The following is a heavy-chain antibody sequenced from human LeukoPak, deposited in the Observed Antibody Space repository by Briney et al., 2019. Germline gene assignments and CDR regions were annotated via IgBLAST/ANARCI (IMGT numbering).Heavy chain of an antibody. J-gene: IGHJ4*02. CDR3: TKDRTATADDDDY. CDR1: GFSFISYG. CDR2: IGSDGSKK. D-gene: IGHD1-7*01. V-gene: IGHV3-30*02. Sequence: PGGSLRLSCAVSGFSFISYGMHWVRQAPGEGLEWVAFIGSDGSKKYQADSVKGRFTISRDNSKNTLYLQMNSLRPEDTAVYYCTKDRTATADDDDYWGQGSLVTVSS.